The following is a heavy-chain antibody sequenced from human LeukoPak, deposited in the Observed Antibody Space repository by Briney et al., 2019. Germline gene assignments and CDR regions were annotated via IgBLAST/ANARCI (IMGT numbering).Heavy chain of an antibody. CDR2: ISAYNGNT. V-gene: IGHV1-18*01. CDR1: GYTSTSYG. Sequence: ASVKVSCKASGYTSTSYGISWVRHAPGQGLELMGWISAYNGNTNYAQKLQGRVTMTTDTSTSTAYMELRSLRSDDTAVYYCARYRGQQWPVDYWGQGTLVTVSS. CDR3: ARYRGQQWPVDY. J-gene: IGHJ4*02. D-gene: IGHD6-19*01.